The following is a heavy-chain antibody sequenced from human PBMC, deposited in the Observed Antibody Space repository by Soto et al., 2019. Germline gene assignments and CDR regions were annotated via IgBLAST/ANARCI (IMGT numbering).Heavy chain of an antibody. CDR2: ISSSGSTI. V-gene: IGHV3-48*03. D-gene: IGHD3-22*01. CDR1: GFTFSSYE. Sequence: EVQLVESGGGLVQPGGSLRLSCAASGFTFSSYEVNWVRQAPGKGLEWVSYISSSGSTIYYADSVKGRFTISRDNAKNSLYLQMNSLRAEDTAVYYCASLGYYYDSSGYYWGQGTLVTVSS. CDR3: ASLGYYYDSSGYY. J-gene: IGHJ4*02.